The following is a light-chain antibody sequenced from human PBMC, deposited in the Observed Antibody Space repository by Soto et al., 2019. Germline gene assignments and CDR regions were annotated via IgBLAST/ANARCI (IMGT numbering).Light chain of an antibody. CDR3: ASWDDSLNAVL. J-gene: IGLJ2*01. CDR2: SNN. CDR1: SSNIGTYG. V-gene: IGLV1-44*01. Sequence: QSVLTQPPSASGTPGQTVTISCSGSSSNIGTYGVNWYQQLPGTAPKFLIYSNNLRPSGVPDRFSGSKSGTSASLAISGLQSEDEADYDCASWDDSLNAVLFGGGTQLTVL.